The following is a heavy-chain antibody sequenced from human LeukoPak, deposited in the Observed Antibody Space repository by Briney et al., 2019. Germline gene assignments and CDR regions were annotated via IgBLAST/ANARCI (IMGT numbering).Heavy chain of an antibody. CDR3: ARGPRSGWILNWFDP. V-gene: IGHV1-2*02. CDR1: GYTFTGYY. Sequence: ASVKVSCKASGYTFTGYYMHWVRQAPGQGLEWMGWINPNSGGTNYAQKFRGRVTMTRDTSISTAYMELSRLRSDDTAVYYCARGPRSGWILNWFDPWGQGTLVTVSS. CDR2: INPNSGGT. D-gene: IGHD6-19*01. J-gene: IGHJ5*02.